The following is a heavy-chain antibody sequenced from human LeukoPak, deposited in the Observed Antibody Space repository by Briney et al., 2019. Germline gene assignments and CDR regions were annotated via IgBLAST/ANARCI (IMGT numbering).Heavy chain of an antibody. V-gene: IGHV1-24*01. J-gene: IGHJ4*02. Sequence: ASVKVSCKVSGYTLTELSMHWVRQAPGKGLEWMGGFDPEDGETIYAQKFQGRVTMTEDTSTDTAYMELSSLRSEDTAVYYCATSEAGPYYFDYWGQGTLVTVSS. CDR2: FDPEDGET. CDR1: GYTLTELS. D-gene: IGHD6-19*01. CDR3: ATSEAGPYYFDY.